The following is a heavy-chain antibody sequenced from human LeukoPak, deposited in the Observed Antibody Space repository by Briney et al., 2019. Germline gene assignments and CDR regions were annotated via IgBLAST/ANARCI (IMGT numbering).Heavy chain of an antibody. V-gene: IGHV1-8*02. J-gene: IGHJ4*02. Sequence: ASVKVSCKASGYTFTSYGVSWVRQAPGQGLEWMGWMNPNSGNTGYAQKFQGRVTMTRNTSISTAYMELSSLRSEDTAVYYCARESRGLYFDYWGQGTLVTVSS. D-gene: IGHD3-16*01. CDR2: MNPNSGNT. CDR3: ARESRGLYFDY. CDR1: GYTFTSYG.